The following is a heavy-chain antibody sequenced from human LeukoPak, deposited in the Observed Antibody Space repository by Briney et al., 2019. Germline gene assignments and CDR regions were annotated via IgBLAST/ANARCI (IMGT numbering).Heavy chain of an antibody. D-gene: IGHD3-9*01. J-gene: IGHJ3*02. CDR1: GYTFTDLTEYY. V-gene: IGHV1-69*06. Sequence: SVKVSCKASGYTFTDLTEYYIHWVRQAPGQGLEWMGGIIPIFGTANYAQKFQSRVTITADKSTSTAYMELSSLRSEDTAVYYCARWRNYDILTGDDAFDIWGQGTMVTVSS. CDR2: IIPIFGTA. CDR3: ARWRNYDILTGDDAFDI.